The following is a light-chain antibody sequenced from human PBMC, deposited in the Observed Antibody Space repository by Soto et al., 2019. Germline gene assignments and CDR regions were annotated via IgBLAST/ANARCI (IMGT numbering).Light chain of an antibody. CDR2: VDSDGSH. CDR3: QTWATGIRV. CDR1: SGHSTYA. Sequence: QLVLTQSPSASASLGASVRLTCTLSSGHSTYAIAWLQHRPEKGPRYLMKVDSDGSHTKGDGVPDRFSGSSSGADRYLTISSLQSEDEADYYCQTWATGIRVFGGGTQLTVL. V-gene: IGLV4-69*01. J-gene: IGLJ3*02.